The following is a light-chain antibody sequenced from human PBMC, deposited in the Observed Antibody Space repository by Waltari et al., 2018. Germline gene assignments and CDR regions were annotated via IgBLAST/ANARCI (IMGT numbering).Light chain of an antibody. CDR1: QSVYSRY. Sequence: EIVFTQSPGTLSLSPGERATLSCRTSQSVYSRYLAWYQQKPGQAPRLLIYGASNRATGIPDRFSGSGSGTDFALTISRLEPEDFALYYCQQYGTAPYTFGQGTKLEV. J-gene: IGKJ2*01. CDR3: QQYGTAPYT. CDR2: GAS. V-gene: IGKV3-20*01.